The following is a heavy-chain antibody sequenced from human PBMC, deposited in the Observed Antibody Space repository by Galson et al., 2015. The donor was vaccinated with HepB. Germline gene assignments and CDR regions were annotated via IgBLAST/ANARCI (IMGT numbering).Heavy chain of an antibody. CDR2: ISYDGSNK. J-gene: IGHJ4*02. CDR3: ARDIVATGGDFDY. CDR1: GFTFSSYG. Sequence: SLRLSCAASGFTFSSYGMHWVRQAPGKGLEWVAVISYDGSNKYYADSVKGRFTISRDNAKNSLYLQMNSLRAEDTAVYYCARDIVATGGDFDYWGQGTLVTVSS. D-gene: IGHD5-12*01. V-gene: IGHV3-30*03.